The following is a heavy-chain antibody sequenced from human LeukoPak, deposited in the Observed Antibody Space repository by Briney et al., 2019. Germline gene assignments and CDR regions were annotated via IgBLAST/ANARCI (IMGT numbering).Heavy chain of an antibody. CDR2: IYTSGST. Sequence: SETLSFTSTVSGGSISSYYWSWIRQPAGQGLEWIGRIYTSGSTNYNPSLKSRVTISVDKSKNQFSLKLSSVTAADTAVYYCARDGRYGHNWFDPWGQGTLVTVSS. D-gene: IGHD1-26*01. CDR1: GGSISSYY. V-gene: IGHV4-4*07. CDR3: ARDGRYGHNWFDP. J-gene: IGHJ5*02.